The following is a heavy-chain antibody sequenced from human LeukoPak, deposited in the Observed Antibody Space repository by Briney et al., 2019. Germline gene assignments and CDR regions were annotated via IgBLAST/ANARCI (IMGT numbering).Heavy chain of an antibody. J-gene: IGHJ4*02. V-gene: IGHV3-53*01. CDR1: GFTVSDNY. CDR3: ARDTTSSSSRVDY. Sequence: GGSLRLSCAASGFTVSDNYLSWVRQPPGKGLEWVSFIYTGANTYYSDSVKGRFTISRDNSKNTLYLQMESLRAEDTAVYYCARDTTSSSSRVDYWGQGTLVTVSS. D-gene: IGHD6-6*01. CDR2: IYTGANT.